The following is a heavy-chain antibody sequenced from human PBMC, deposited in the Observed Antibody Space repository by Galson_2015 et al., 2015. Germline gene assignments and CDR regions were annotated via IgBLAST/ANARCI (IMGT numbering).Heavy chain of an antibody. D-gene: IGHD3-3*01. CDR2: ISYDGSNK. J-gene: IGHJ6*02. CDR1: GFTFSSYG. V-gene: IGHV3-30*03. Sequence: SLRLSCAASGFTFSSYGMHWVRQAPGKGLEWVAVISYDGSNKYYADSVKGRFTISRDNSKNTLYLQMNSLRAEDTAVYYCARASHDFWSGYSKNGMDVWGQGTTVTVSS. CDR3: ARASHDFWSGYSKNGMDV.